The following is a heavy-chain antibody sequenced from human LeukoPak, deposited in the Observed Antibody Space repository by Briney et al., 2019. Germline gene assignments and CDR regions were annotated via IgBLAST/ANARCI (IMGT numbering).Heavy chain of an antibody. V-gene: IGHV4-4*09. CDR3: ASDDLVRGVFDY. D-gene: IGHD3-10*01. Sequence: SETLSLTCTVSGGSISSYYWSWIRQPPGKGLEWIGYIYTSGSTNYNPSLKSRVTISVDTSKNQFSLKLTSVTAADTAVYYCASDDLVRGVFDYWGQGTLVTVFS. CDR2: IYTSGST. CDR1: GGSISSYY. J-gene: IGHJ4*02.